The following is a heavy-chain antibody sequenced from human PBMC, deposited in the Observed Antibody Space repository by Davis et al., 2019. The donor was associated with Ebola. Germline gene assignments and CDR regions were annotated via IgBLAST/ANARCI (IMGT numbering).Heavy chain of an antibody. Sequence: GESLKISCAASGFNFRSYGMHWVRQAPGKGLVWVSRINSDGSSTSYADSVKGRFTISRDNAKNTLYLQMNSLRAEDTAVYYCARGATVVKALDYWGQGTLVTVSS. J-gene: IGHJ4*02. V-gene: IGHV3-74*01. D-gene: IGHD4-23*01. CDR2: INSDGSST. CDR3: ARGATVVKALDY. CDR1: GFNFRSYG.